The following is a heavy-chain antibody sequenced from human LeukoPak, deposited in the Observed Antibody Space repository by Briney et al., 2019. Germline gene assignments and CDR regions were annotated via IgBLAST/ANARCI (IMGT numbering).Heavy chain of an antibody. Sequence: GGSLRLSCAASGFTVSSNYMSWVRQAPGKGLEWVAVISYDGSNKYYADSVKGRFTISRDNAKISLYLQMNSLTAEDTAVYYCARDSGLTGAYDYWGQGTLVTVSS. V-gene: IGHV3-30*03. CDR3: ARDSGLTGAYDY. CDR1: GFTVSSNY. CDR2: ISYDGSNK. J-gene: IGHJ4*02. D-gene: IGHD7-27*01.